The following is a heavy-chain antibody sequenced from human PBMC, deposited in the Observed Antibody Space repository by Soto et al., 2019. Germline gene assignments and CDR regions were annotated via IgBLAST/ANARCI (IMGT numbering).Heavy chain of an antibody. D-gene: IGHD4-17*01. Sequence: SETLSLTCTVSGASVSSGLYYWSWIRQPPGKGLEWIGYISYRGYTNYNPSLNSRVTISTDTSKNQFSLKVSSVTTADTAVYYCASAVTTPGQHHNGTGFRDKGTTGTVCS. V-gene: IGHV4-61*01. J-gene: IGHJ6*04. CDR2: ISYRGYT. CDR1: GASVSSGLYY. CDR3: ASAVTTPGQHHNGTGF.